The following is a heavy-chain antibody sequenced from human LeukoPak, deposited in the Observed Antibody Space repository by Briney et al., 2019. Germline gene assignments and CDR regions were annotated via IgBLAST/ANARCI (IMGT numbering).Heavy chain of an antibody. CDR3: ATPYYDSSGYYYFFAFDI. V-gene: IGHV1-2*02. CDR2: INPNSGGT. J-gene: IGHJ3*02. D-gene: IGHD3-22*01. CDR1: GYTFTGYY. Sequence: VASVKVSCKASGYTFTGYYMHWVRQAPGQGLEWMGWINPNSGGTNYAQKFQGRVTMTRDTSISTAYMELSRLRSDDTAVYYCATPYYDSSGYYYFFAFDIWGQGTMVTVSS.